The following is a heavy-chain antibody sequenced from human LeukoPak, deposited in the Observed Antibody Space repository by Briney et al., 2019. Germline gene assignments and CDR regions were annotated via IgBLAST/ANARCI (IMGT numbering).Heavy chain of an antibody. V-gene: IGHV3-23*01. CDR3: AKDLVGYSSSSCLDY. J-gene: IGHJ4*02. D-gene: IGHD6-6*01. CDR1: GFTFSSYA. Sequence: GGSLRLSCAASGFTFSSYAMSWVRQAPGKGLEWVSAISGSGGSTYYADSVKGRFTISRDNSKNTLYLQMNSLRAEDTAVYYCAKDLVGYSSSSCLDYWGQGTLVTVSS. CDR2: ISGSGGST.